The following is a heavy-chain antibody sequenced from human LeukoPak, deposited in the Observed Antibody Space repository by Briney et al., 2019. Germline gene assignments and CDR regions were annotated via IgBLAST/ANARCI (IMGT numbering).Heavy chain of an antibody. J-gene: IGHJ3*02. CDR3: ARSGDFYSDAFDI. CDR2: INPNSGGT. CDR1: GYTFSGYY. D-gene: IGHD2-21*01. V-gene: IGHV1-2*06. Sequence: GASVKVSCKASGYTFSGYYMQWVRQAPGQGLEWMGRINPNSGGTNYAQKFQGRVTMTRDTSISTAYMELSRLRSDDTAVYYCARSGDFYSDAFDIWGQGTMVTVSS.